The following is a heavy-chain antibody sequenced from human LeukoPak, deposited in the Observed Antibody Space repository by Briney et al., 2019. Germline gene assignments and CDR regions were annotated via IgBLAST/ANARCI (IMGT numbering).Heavy chain of an antibody. CDR1: GGTFSSYA. J-gene: IGHJ6*03. D-gene: IGHD4-17*01. V-gene: IGHV1-69*06. CDR3: ARGEGYGDYEYYYYYMDV. Sequence: SVKVSCKASGGTFSSYAISWVRRAPGQGLEWMGGIIPIFGTANYAQKFQGRVTITADKSTSTAYMELSSLRSEDTAVYYCARGEGYGDYEYYYYYMDVWGKGTTVTVSS. CDR2: IIPIFGTA.